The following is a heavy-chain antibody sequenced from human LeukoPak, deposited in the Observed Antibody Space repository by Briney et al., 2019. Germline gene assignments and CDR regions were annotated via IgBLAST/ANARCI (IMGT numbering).Heavy chain of an antibody. CDR3: ARHGSGYSYDY. Sequence: SETLSLTCTVSGGSMSSYYWSWIRQPPGKGLQWIGYLYNSGSTNNNPSLKSRVTISVHTSKNQFSLKLNSVTPADTAVYYCARHGSGYSYDYWGQGTLVTVSS. CDR2: LYNSGST. D-gene: IGHD5-18*01. CDR1: GGSMSSYY. V-gene: IGHV4-59*01. J-gene: IGHJ4*02.